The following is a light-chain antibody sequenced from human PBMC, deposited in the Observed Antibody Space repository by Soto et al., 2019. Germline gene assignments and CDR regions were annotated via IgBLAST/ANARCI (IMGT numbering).Light chain of an antibody. J-gene: IGKJ4*01. Sequence: ERVLTHSPATLSLSPRERGTIQRSASQSVSSNLAWYQQKPGQAPRLLIYGASTRATGIPARFSGSGSGTEFTLTISSLQSEDSAVYYCQQYENWPQLTFGGGTKV. CDR2: GAS. CDR1: QSVSSN. V-gene: IGKV3-15*01. CDR3: QQYENWPQLT.